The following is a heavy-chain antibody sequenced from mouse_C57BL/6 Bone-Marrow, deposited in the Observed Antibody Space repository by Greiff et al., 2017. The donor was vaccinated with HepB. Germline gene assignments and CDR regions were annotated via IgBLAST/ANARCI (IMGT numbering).Heavy chain of an antibody. J-gene: IGHJ1*03. V-gene: IGHV2-6*03. D-gene: IGHD1-1*01. CDR1: GFSLTSYG. Sequence: VQLVESGPGLVAPSQSLSITCTVSGFSLTSYGVHWVRQPPGKGLEWLVVIWSDGSTTYNSALKSRLSISKDNSKSQVFLKMNSLQTDDTAMYYWAREPSYYYGSSYGYFDVWGTGTTVTVSS. CDR2: IWSDGST. CDR3: AREPSYYYGSSYGYFDV.